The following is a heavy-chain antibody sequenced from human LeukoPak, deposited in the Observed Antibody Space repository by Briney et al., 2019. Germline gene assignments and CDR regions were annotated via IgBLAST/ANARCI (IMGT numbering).Heavy chain of an antibody. D-gene: IGHD3-10*01. J-gene: IGHJ6*04. CDR1: GYSFTSHW. V-gene: IGHV5-10-1*01. CDR2: IDPSDSYT. CDR3: ARHMVRGVDYHYYGMDV. Sequence: TSGESLRISCKGSGYSFTSHWISWVRQMPGKGLEWMGRIDPSDSYTNYSPSFQGHVTISADKSISTAYLQWSSLKASDTAMYYCARHMVRGVDYHYYGMDVWGKGTTVTVSS.